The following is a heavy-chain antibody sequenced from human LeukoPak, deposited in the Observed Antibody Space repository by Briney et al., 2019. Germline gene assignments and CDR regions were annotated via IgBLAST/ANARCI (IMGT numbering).Heavy chain of an antibody. CDR1: GYIFTNYW. CDR3: ARGDFGGNSGVDY. J-gene: IGHJ4*02. D-gene: IGHD4-23*01. Sequence: GESLKISCKGSGYIFTNYWIGWVRQLPGKGLEWMGIIYPGDSDIRYSPSFQGQVTISADKSISTAYLQWSSLKASDTAMYYCARGDFGGNSGVDYWGQGTLVTVSS. CDR2: IYPGDSDI. V-gene: IGHV5-51*01.